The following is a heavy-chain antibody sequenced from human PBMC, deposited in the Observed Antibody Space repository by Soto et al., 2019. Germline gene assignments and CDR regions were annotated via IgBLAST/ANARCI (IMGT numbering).Heavy chain of an antibody. V-gene: IGHV1-69*13. Sequence: ASVKVSCKASGGTFSSYAISWVRQAPGQGLEWMGGIIPIFGTANYAQKFQGRVTITADESTSTAYMELSSLRSEDTAVYYCARVKEGGLYAIDYWGQGTLVTVSS. CDR3: ARVKEGGLYAIDY. D-gene: IGHD2-8*01. CDR2: IIPIFGTA. J-gene: IGHJ4*02. CDR1: GGTFSSYA.